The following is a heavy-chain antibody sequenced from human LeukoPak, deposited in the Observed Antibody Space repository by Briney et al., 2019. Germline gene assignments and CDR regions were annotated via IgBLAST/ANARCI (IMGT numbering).Heavy chain of an antibody. D-gene: IGHD6-13*01. Sequence: SETLSLTCTVSGGSISSYYWSWIRQPPGKGLEWIGYIYYSGSTNYNASLKSRVTISVDTSKNQFSLKLSSVTAADTGVYYCARGGSSWLYYYSYYYLDVWGKGTTVTVSS. CDR1: GGSISSYY. V-gene: IGHV4-59*01. CDR3: ARGGSSWLYYYSYYYLDV. J-gene: IGHJ6*03. CDR2: IYYSGST.